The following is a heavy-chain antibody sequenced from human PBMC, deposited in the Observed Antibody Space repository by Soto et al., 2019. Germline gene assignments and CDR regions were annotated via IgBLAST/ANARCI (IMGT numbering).Heavy chain of an antibody. CDR1: GFTFSSYA. CDR3: PKAGTDYFDY. CDR2: ISGNGGST. V-gene: IGHV3-23*01. J-gene: IGHJ4*02. D-gene: IGHD3-10*01. Sequence: GGSLRLSCAASGFTFSSYAMSWVRQPPGKWLQCVSAISGNGGSTYYADSVNGRFTISRHNSKNSLYLQRNRLRAVYTAVYYCPKAGTDYFDYWGQGTMVTVSS.